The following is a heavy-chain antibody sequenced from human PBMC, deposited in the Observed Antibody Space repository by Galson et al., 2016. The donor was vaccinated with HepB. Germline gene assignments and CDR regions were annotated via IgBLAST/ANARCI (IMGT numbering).Heavy chain of an antibody. CDR3: ARDKRRGVAAGTGFDP. J-gene: IGHJ5*02. Sequence: TLSLTCTVSGGSTSSNHYWSWIRQRPGKGLEWIGYIYYTGTTYYNPSLKSRLNISFDTSRTHFSLNLTSVTAADTAIYYCARDKRRGVAAGTGFDPWGQGTLVTVSS. CDR2: IYYTGTT. V-gene: IGHV4-31*03. CDR1: GGSTSSNHY. D-gene: IGHD6-13*01.